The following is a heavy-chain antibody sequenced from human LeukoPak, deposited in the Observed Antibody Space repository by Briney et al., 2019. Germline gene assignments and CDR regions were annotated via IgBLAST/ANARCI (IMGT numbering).Heavy chain of an antibody. CDR2: INPSGGST. CDR3: ARGSMGVLWEPLTDGAFDI. Sequence: GASVKVSCKASGYTFTSYYMHWVRQAPGQGLEWMGIINPSGGSTSYAQKFQGRVTMTRDTSTSTAYMELRSLRSDDTAVYYCARGSMGVLWEPLTDGAFDIWGQGTMVTVSS. J-gene: IGHJ3*02. V-gene: IGHV1-46*01. D-gene: IGHD1-26*01. CDR1: GYTFTSYY.